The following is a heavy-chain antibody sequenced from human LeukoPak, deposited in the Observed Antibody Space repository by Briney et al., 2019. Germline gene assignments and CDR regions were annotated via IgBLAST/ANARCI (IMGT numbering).Heavy chain of an antibody. D-gene: IGHD5-24*01. J-gene: IGHJ4*02. CDR3: ARLDGYNRYFLDY. V-gene: IGHV3-48*03. Sequence: GGSLRLSCAASGFTFSSYEMNWIRQAPGKGLELVSYISSGGDFIRYAASVKGRFTISRDNTKNSLYLQMNSLRDEDTAVYYCARLDGYNRYFLDYWGQGTPVTVSS. CDR2: ISSGGDFI. CDR1: GFTFSSYE.